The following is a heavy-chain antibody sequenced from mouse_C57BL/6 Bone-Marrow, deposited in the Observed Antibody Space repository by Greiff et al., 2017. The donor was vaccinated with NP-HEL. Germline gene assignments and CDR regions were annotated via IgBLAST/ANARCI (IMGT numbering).Heavy chain of an antibody. J-gene: IGHJ4*01. D-gene: IGHD1-1*01. CDR2: IYPGDGDT. CDR1: GYAFSSYW. CDR3: ARNYYGSSSYYAMDY. V-gene: IGHV1-80*01. Sequence: QVQLQQSGAELVKPGASVKISCKASGYAFSSYWMNWVKQRPGKGLEWIGQIYPGDGDTNYNGKFTGKATLTADKSSSTAYMQLSSLTSEDSAVYFCARNYYGSSSYYAMDYWGQGTSVTVSS.